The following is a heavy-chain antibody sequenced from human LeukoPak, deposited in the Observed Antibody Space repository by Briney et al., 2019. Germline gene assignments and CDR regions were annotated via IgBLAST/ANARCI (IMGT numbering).Heavy chain of an antibody. D-gene: IGHD6-13*01. V-gene: IGHV1-2*02. J-gene: IGHJ5*02. Sequence: ASVKVSCKASGYTFTGYYMHWVRQAPGQGLEWMGWINPNSGGTNYAQKFQGRVTMTRDTSISTAYMELSRLRSDDTAVYYCARDLFPVAAAGTWSDPWGQGTLVTVSS. CDR1: GYTFTGYY. CDR2: INPNSGGT. CDR3: ARDLFPVAAAGTWSDP.